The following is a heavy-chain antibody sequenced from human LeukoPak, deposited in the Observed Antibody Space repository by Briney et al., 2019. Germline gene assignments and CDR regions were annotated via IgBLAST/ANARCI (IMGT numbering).Heavy chain of an antibody. J-gene: IGHJ6*03. Sequence: GGSLRLSCAASGFTVSSNYMSWVRQAPGKGLEWVSVIYSGGSTYYADSVKGRFTISRDNSKNTLYLQMNSLRAEDTAVYYCARDDNPNYYYYYMDVWGKGTTVTVSS. V-gene: IGHV3-66*01. CDR1: GFTVSSNY. D-gene: IGHD1-1*01. CDR2: IYSGGST. CDR3: ARDDNPNYYYYYMDV.